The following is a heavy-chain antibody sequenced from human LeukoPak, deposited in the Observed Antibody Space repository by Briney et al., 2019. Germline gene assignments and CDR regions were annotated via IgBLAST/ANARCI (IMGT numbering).Heavy chain of an antibody. Sequence: SETLSLTCTVSGGSISSYYWSWIRQPPGKGLEWIGYIYYSGSTNYNPSLKSRVTISVDTSKNQFSLKLSSVTAADTAVYYCARGTVYGGNYDYWGQGTLVTVSS. V-gene: IGHV4-59*01. J-gene: IGHJ4*02. CDR1: GGSISSYY. D-gene: IGHD4-23*01. CDR2: IYYSGST. CDR3: ARGTVYGGNYDY.